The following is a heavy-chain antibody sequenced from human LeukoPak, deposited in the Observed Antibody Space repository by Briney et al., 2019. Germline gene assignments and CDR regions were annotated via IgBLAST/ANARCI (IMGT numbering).Heavy chain of an antibody. D-gene: IGHD4-17*01. Sequence: PSETLSLTCTVSGGSISSGSYDWYWIRQPAGKGLEWIGHIYTSGTSNYNPSLKSRVTMSVDTSKNQFSLHLSSVTAADTAVYYCARGPTTVTRAFDYWGQGTLVTVSS. CDR1: GGSISSGSYD. V-gene: IGHV4-61*09. J-gene: IGHJ4*02. CDR2: IYTSGTS. CDR3: ARGPTTVTRAFDY.